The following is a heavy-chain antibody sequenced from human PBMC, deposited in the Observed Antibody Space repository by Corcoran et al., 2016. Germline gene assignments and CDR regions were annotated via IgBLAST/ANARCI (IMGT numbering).Heavy chain of an antibody. CDR3: ARHGYYDFGSGYPPVTGMDV. V-gene: IGHV5-51*01. CDR1: GYSFTSYW. D-gene: IGHD3-3*01. J-gene: IGHJ6*02. Sequence: EVQLVQSGAEVKKPGESLKISCKGSGYSFTSYWIGWVRQMPGKGLEWMGIIYPGDSDTRYSPSFQGQVTISADKSISTAYLQWSSLKASDTAMYYWARHGYYDFGSGYPPVTGMDVWGQGTTVTVSS. CDR2: IYPGDSDT.